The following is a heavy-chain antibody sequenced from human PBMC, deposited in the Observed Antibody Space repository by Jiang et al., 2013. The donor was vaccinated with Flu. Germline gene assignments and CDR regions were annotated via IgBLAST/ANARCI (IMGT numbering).Heavy chain of an antibody. CDR2: IHYSGST. D-gene: IGHD6-6*01. CDR3: ARRLGGSSEFDP. CDR1: YY. J-gene: IGHJ5*02. Sequence: YYWGWIRQPPGKGLEWIGSIHYSGSTYYNPSLKSRVAISLDTSKNHFSLTLSSVTAADTAVYYCARRLGGSSEFDPWGQGTLVTVSS. V-gene: IGHV4-39*02.